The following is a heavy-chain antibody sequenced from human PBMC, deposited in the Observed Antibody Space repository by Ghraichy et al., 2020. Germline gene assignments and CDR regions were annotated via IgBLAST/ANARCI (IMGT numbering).Heavy chain of an antibody. D-gene: IGHD3-3*01. CDR2: IIPILGIA. V-gene: IGHV1-69*04. Sequence: SAKVSCKASGGTFSSYAISWVRQAPGQGLEWMGRIIPILGIANYAQKFQGRVTITADKSTSTAYMELSSLRSEDTAVYYCARPSYDFWSGYPPGGFDPWGQGTLVTVSS. J-gene: IGHJ5*02. CDR1: GGTFSSYA. CDR3: ARPSYDFWSGYPPGGFDP.